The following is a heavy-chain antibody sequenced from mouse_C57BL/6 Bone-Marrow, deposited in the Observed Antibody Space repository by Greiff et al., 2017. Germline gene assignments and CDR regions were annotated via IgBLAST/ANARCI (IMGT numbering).Heavy chain of an antibody. CDR3: ARYDYGSSYGSWFAY. CDR1: GFTFTDYY. Sequence: EVQLVESGGGLVQPGGSLSLSCAASGFTFTDYYMSWVRQPPGKALEWLGFIRNKANGYTTEYSASVKGRFTISRDNSQSSLYLQMNALRAEDSATYYCARYDYGSSYGSWFAYWGQGTLVTVSA. CDR2: IRNKANGYTT. V-gene: IGHV7-3*01. D-gene: IGHD1-1*01. J-gene: IGHJ3*01.